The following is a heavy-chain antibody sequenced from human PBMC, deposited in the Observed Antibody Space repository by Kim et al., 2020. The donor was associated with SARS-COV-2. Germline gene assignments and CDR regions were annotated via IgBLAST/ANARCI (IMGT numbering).Heavy chain of an antibody. CDR2: ISWNSGSI. V-gene: IGHV3-9*01. Sequence: GGSLRLSCAASGFTFDDYAMHWVRQAPGKGLEWVSGISWNSGSIGYADSVKGRFTISRDTAKNSLYLQMNSLRAEDTALYYFAKYLYGSGSTPFDYWGQG. CDR3: AKYLYGSGSTPFDY. D-gene: IGHD3-10*01. J-gene: IGHJ4*02. CDR1: GFTFDDYA.